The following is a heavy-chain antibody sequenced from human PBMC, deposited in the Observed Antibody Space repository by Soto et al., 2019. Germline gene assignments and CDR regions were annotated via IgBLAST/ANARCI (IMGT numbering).Heavy chain of an antibody. CDR2: IYHSGST. Sequence: QLQLQESGSGLVKPSQTLSLTCAVSGGSISSGGYSWSWIRQPPGKGLEWIGYIYHSGSTYYNPSLKRRVTISVARSKNQFSLKLSSVTAADTAVYYCARAGRYCTNGVCDGPERNWFDPWGQGTLVTVSS. J-gene: IGHJ5*02. CDR1: GGSISSGGYS. V-gene: IGHV4-30-2*01. CDR3: ARAGRYCTNGVCDGPERNWFDP. D-gene: IGHD2-8*01.